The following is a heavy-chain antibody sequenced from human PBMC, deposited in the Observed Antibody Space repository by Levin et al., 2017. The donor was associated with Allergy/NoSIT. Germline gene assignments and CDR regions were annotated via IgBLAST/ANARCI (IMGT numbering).Heavy chain of an antibody. CDR3: ARDILTGYASKDLSYYYYGMDV. Sequence: LSLTCAASGFTFSSSAMHWVRQAPGKGLEWVAVISYDGSNKYYADSVKGRFTISRDNSKNTLYLQMNSLRDEDTAVYYCARDILTGYASKDLSYYYYGMDVWGQGTTVTVSS. D-gene: IGHD3-9*01. CDR1: GFTFSSSA. V-gene: IGHV3-30-3*01. J-gene: IGHJ6*02. CDR2: ISYDGSNK.